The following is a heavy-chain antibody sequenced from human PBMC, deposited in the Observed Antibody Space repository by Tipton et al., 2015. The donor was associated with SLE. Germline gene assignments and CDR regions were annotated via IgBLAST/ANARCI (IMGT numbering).Heavy chain of an antibody. CDR3: ARQKGQLVLDYFDY. J-gene: IGHJ4*02. V-gene: IGHV4-38-2*01. CDR2: IYHTGNT. D-gene: IGHD6-13*01. Sequence: TLSLTCAVSGYSISSGYYWGWIRQPPGKGLEWIGTIYHTGNTYYNPSLKSRVTISVDTSKNQFSLKLSSVTAADTAVYYCARQKGQLVLDYFDYWGQGTLVTVSS. CDR1: GYSISSGYY.